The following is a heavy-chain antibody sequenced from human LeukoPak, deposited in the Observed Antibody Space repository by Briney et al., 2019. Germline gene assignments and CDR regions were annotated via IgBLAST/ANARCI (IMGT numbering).Heavy chain of an antibody. CDR1: GGSISSSNW. CDR2: IYHCGST. V-gene: IGHV4-4*02. D-gene: IGHD2-15*01. CDR3: ARVGRAIDY. Sequence: AGTLSLTCAVSGGSISSSNWWSGVRQPPGKGLEGIGEIYHCGSTNYKTTINSRVSISVVKSKNQCSLKPTSATAAGTAVYYCARVGRAIDYWGQGTLVTVSS. J-gene: IGHJ4*02.